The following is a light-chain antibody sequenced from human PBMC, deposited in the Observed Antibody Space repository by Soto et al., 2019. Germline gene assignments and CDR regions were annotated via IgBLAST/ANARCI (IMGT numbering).Light chain of an antibody. Sequence: DIQMTQSPSTLSASVGDRVTITCRASQSISSWLAWYQQKPGKAPKLLIYDASSLESGVPSRFSGGGSGTEFTLTITSLQPDDFATYYCQHYNSYSEAFGQGTKVDIK. CDR2: DAS. CDR1: QSISSW. J-gene: IGKJ1*01. CDR3: QHYNSYSEA. V-gene: IGKV1-5*01.